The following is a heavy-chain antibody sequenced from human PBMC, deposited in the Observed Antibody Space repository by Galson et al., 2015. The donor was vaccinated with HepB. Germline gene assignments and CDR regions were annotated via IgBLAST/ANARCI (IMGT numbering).Heavy chain of an antibody. J-gene: IGHJ4*02. V-gene: IGHV3-30*03. CDR1: GITFSSYG. CDR3: AVFDY. CDR2: ISSDGSKK. Sequence: SLRLSCAVSGITFSSYGINWVRQAPGKGLEWMASISSDGSKKFYADSVRGRFTISRDDSKNTLYLQMNSLRVEDTAVYYCAVFDYWGQGTLLTVSS.